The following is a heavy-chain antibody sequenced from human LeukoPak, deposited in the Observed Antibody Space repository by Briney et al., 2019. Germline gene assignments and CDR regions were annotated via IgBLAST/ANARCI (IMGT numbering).Heavy chain of an antibody. Sequence: GGSLRLSCAVSGFTFSSYAMSWVRQAPGKGLEWVSGISGSGGSTYYADSVKGRFTISRDNSKNTLYLQMNSLRAEDTAVYYCIRYFDWLFDYWGQGTLVTVSS. CDR1: GFTFSSYA. CDR3: IRYFDWLFDY. CDR2: ISGSGGST. J-gene: IGHJ4*02. V-gene: IGHV3-23*01. D-gene: IGHD3-9*01.